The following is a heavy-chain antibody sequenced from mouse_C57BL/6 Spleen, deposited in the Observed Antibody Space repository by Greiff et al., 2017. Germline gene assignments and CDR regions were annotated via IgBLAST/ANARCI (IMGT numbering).Heavy chain of an antibody. CDR3: ARDRGQRRDYYAMDY. CDR1: GFTFSSYA. Sequence: EVMLVESGGGLVKPGGSLKLSCAASGFTFSSYAMSWVRQTPEKRLEWVATISDGGTYTYYPDNVKGRFTISRDNAKNNLYLQMSHLKSEDTAMYYCARDRGQRRDYYAMDYWGQGTSVTVSS. V-gene: IGHV5-4*01. D-gene: IGHD3-3*01. CDR2: ISDGGTYT. J-gene: IGHJ4*01.